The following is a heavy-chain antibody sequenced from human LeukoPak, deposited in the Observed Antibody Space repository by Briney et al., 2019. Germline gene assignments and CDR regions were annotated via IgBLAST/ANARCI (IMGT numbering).Heavy chain of an antibody. CDR2: IYTSGST. CDR3: ARDAGYCSSTSCYPY. V-gene: IGHV4-4*07. J-gene: IGHJ4*02. Sequence: SETLSLTCAVYGGSFSGYYWSWIRQPAGKGLEWIGRIYTSGSTNYNPSLKSRVTMSVDTSKNQFSLKLSSVTAADTAVYYCARDAGYCSSTSCYPYWGQGTLVTVSS. CDR1: GGSFSGYY. D-gene: IGHD2-2*01.